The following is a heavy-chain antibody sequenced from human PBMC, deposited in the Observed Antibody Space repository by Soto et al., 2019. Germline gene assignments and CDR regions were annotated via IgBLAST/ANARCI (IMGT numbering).Heavy chain of an antibody. J-gene: IGHJ3*01. V-gene: IGHV3-21*01. CDR3: TRRMTTVTTRWGAFDV. Sequence: EVRLVESGGGLVKPGGSLRLSCAASGFTFNTYLMSWVRQAPGKGLEWVSSITSGSDSIYYADSVKGRFTISRDDAKNSLYRQMDSLRAEDTAVYYCTRRMTTVTTRWGAFDVWAQGTMVSVSS. D-gene: IGHD4-17*01. CDR2: ITSGSDSI. CDR1: GFTFNTYL.